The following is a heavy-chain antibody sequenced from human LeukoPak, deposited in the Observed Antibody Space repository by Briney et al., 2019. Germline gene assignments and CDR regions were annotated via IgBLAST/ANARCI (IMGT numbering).Heavy chain of an antibody. CDR2: INSDGSST. CDR1: GFTFSSYW. V-gene: IGHV3-74*01. J-gene: IGHJ4*02. D-gene: IGHD2-15*01. Sequence: GGSLRLSCAASGFTFSSYWMHWVRQAPGKGLVWVSRINSDGSSTSYADSVKGRFTISRDNAKNTLYLQMNSLRAEDTAVYYCARRYCSGGSCYYFDYWGQGTLVTVSS. CDR3: ARRYCSGGSCYYFDY.